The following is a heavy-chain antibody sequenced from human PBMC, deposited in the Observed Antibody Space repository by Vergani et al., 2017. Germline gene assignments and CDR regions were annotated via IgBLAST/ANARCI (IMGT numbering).Heavy chain of an antibody. J-gene: IGHJ4*02. V-gene: IGHV3-30*02. CDR1: GFTFNSYG. D-gene: IGHD2-15*01. CDR3: AKEGGGYCSGGTCYPEY. Sequence: QVQLVESGGGVVQPGGSLRLSCAASGFTFNSYGMHWVRQAPGKGLEWVASIRSDESRRYYGDSMEGPFTNSRDNSKNTLYLQMKSLRPEDTAVYYCAKEGGGYCSGGTCYPEYWGQGTLVIVSS. CDR2: IRSDESRR.